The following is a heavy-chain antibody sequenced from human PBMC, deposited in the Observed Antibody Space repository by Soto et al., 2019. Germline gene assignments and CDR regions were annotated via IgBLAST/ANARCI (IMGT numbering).Heavy chain of an antibody. D-gene: IGHD3-22*01. Sequence: EVQLVESGGGLVQPGGSMRLSCTASGFTVGSSYMTWVRQAPGKGLEWVTVIYSGGTTSYADSVQGRFTISRDNSKNTLYLEMNSLRAEDTSVYYCARNGDSSDYRGWFDPWGQGPLVTVSS. CDR2: IYSGGTT. CDR1: GFTVGSSY. V-gene: IGHV3-66*01. J-gene: IGHJ5*02. CDR3: ARNGDSSDYRGWFDP.